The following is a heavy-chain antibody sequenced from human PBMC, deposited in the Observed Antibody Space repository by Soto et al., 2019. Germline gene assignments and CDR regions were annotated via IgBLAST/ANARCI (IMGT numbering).Heavy chain of an antibody. J-gene: IGHJ4*02. CDR3: ARESAPYYYGSGNDYFDY. CDR1: GYTFSSYT. CDR2: INGANGNT. D-gene: IGHD3-10*01. V-gene: IGHV1-3*01. Sequence: ASVKVSCKASGYTFSSYTIHWVRQAPGQSFEWMGWINGANGNTEYSQRFQGRVTITRDTSASTAYMELSSLRSEDTAVYYCARESAPYYYGSGNDYFDYWGQGTQVTVSS.